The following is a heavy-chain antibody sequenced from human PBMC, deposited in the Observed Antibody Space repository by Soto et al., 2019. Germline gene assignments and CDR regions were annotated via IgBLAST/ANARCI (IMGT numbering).Heavy chain of an antibody. Sequence: QVQLVQSGAEVKKPGSSVKVSCKASGGTFSSYAISWVRQAPGQGLEWMGWIIPIFGTANYAQKFQGRVTITADKSTSTAYMELSSLRSEDTAVYYCARSRLQEMATTKLPPDYWGQGTLVTVSS. CDR2: IIPIFGTA. J-gene: IGHJ4*02. D-gene: IGHD5-12*01. V-gene: IGHV1-69*06. CDR3: ARSRLQEMATTKLPPDY. CDR1: GGTFSSYA.